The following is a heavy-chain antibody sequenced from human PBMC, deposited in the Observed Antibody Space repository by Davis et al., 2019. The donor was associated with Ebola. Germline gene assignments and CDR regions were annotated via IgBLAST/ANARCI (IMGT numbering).Heavy chain of an antibody. D-gene: IGHD2-2*01. J-gene: IGHJ6*02. CDR3: AIVEVVPAAMEYGMDV. CDR1: GYTFTSYA. CDR2: INAGNGNT. Sequence: ASVQVTCKASGYTFTSYAMHWVRQAPGQRLEWMGWINAGNGNTKYSQKFQGRVTITRDTSASTAYMELSSLRSEDTAVYYCAIVEVVPAAMEYGMDVWGQGTTVTVSS. V-gene: IGHV1-3*01.